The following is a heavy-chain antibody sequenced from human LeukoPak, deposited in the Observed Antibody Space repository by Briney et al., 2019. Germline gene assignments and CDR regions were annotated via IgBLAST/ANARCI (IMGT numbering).Heavy chain of an antibody. CDR3: AKELGGSYYYYMDV. V-gene: IGHV3-33*06. CDR1: GFTFSSYG. D-gene: IGHD1-26*01. Sequence: HPGGSLRLSCAASGFTFSSYGMHWVRQAPGKGLEWVAVIWYDGSNKCYADSVKGRFTISRDNSKNTLYLQMNSLRAEDTAVYYCAKELGGSYYYYMDVWGKGTTVTVSS. CDR2: IWYDGSNK. J-gene: IGHJ6*03.